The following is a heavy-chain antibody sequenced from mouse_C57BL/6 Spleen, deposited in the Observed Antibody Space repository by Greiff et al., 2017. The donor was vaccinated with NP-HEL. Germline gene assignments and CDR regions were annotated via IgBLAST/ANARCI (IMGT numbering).Heavy chain of an antibody. CDR3: ARREAYYSNYDYAMDY. CDR2: ISSGSSTI. CDR1: GFTFSDYG. V-gene: IGHV5-17*01. Sequence: DVKLVESGGGLVKPGGSLKLSCAASGFTFSDYGMHWVRQAPEKGLEWVAYISSGSSTIYYADTVKGRFTISRDNAKNTLFLQMTSLRSEDTAMYYCARREAYYSNYDYAMDYWGQGTSVTVSS. D-gene: IGHD2-5*01. J-gene: IGHJ4*01.